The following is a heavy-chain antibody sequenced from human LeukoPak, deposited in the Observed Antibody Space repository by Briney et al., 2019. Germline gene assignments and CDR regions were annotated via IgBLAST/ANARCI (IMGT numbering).Heavy chain of an antibody. Sequence: SETLSLTCAVYGGSFSGYYWSWIRQPPGEGLEWIGEINHSGSTNYNPSLKSRVTISVDTSKNQFSLKLSSVTAADTAVYYCARSGIAARPFDYWGQGTLVTVSS. D-gene: IGHD6-6*01. CDR3: ARSGIAARPFDY. J-gene: IGHJ4*02. CDR2: INHSGST. CDR1: GGSFSGYY. V-gene: IGHV4-34*01.